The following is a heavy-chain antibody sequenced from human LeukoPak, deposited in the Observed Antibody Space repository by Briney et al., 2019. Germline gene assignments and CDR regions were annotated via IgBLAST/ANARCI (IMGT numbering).Heavy chain of an antibody. V-gene: IGHV3-9*01. CDR1: GFTFDDYA. CDR3: AKGALGEFDY. Sequence: AGGSLRLSCAASGFTFDDYAMHWVRQAPGKGLEWVSGISWNSGSIGYADSVKGRFTISRDNAKNSLYLQMNSLRAEDTALYYCAKGALGEFDYWGQGTLVTVSS. J-gene: IGHJ4*02. CDR2: ISWNSGSI. D-gene: IGHD3-10*01.